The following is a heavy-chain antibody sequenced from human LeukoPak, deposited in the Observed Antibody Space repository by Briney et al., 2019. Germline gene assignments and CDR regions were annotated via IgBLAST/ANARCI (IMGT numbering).Heavy chain of an antibody. CDR1: GDNVSSNSAA. CDR2: TYYRSKWYN. V-gene: IGHV6-1*01. D-gene: IGHD6-19*01. J-gene: IGHJ3*02. CDR3: ASQAVAGPTDAFDI. Sequence: SQTPSLICAMSGDNVSSNSAAWNWIRQSASRGLEWLGRTYYRSKWYNDYAVSMKSRITINPDTSKNQFSLHLNSVTPEDTAVYYCASQAVAGPTDAFDIWGQETMVTVSS.